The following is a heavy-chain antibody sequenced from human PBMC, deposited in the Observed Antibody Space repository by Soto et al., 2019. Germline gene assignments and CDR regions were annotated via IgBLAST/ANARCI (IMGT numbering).Heavy chain of an antibody. D-gene: IGHD3-16*02. J-gene: IGHJ4*02. V-gene: IGHV1-69*13. CDR1: GGTFSSYA. CDR2: ISPLFGIA. Sequence: SVKVSCKASGGTFSSYAISWVRQAPGQGLEWMGGISPLFGIAKSAQKFQGRVTITADESTGTAYMELSRLRSEDTAVFYCAGSRDYDYVWGSYHFDFWGQGALVTSPQ. CDR3: AGSRDYDYVWGSYHFDF.